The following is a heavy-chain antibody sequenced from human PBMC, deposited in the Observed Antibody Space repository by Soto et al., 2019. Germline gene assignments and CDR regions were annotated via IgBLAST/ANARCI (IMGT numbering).Heavy chain of an antibody. CDR1: GDSISRGVYY. D-gene: IGHD3-3*01. CDR3: ARGGVVVTKSDYFIH. CDR2: IYNSVTT. Sequence: QVQLRESGPGLVKPSQTLSLTCTVSGDSISRGVYYWTWIRHSPGKGLEWIGDIYNSVTTSYNPALRGRATISVDTSQNHLSLRLNSVTAADTAHYYCARGGVVVTKSDYFIHWGQGTPVTVSS. V-gene: IGHV4-31*03. J-gene: IGHJ1*01.